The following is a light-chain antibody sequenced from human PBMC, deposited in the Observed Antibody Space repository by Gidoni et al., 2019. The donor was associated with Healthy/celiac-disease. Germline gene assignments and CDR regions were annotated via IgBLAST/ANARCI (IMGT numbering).Light chain of an antibody. J-gene: IGLJ2*01. CDR2: GKN. V-gene: IGLV3-19*01. Sequence: SSELTSDPAVSVALGQTVRITCQGDSLRSYYASWYQQKPGQAPVLVIYGKNNRPSWIPDRFSGSSSGNTASLTITGAQAEDEADYYCNSRDSSGNHVVFGGGTKLTVL. CDR3: NSRDSSGNHVV. CDR1: SLRSYY.